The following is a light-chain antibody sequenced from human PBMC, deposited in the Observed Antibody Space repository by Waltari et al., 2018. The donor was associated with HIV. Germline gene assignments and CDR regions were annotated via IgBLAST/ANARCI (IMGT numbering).Light chain of an antibody. CDR3: TTWDSSVTAWV. Sequence: QSVLTQPPSAYGTPGQRVTISCSGSSSNIGSEFVYWYQQLPGTAPKLLIYSNDQRPSGVPDRFSGSKSGTSASLAISGLRSEDEADYYCTTWDSSVTAWVFGGGTKLTVL. J-gene: IGLJ3*02. CDR1: SSNIGSEF. V-gene: IGLV1-47*02. CDR2: SND.